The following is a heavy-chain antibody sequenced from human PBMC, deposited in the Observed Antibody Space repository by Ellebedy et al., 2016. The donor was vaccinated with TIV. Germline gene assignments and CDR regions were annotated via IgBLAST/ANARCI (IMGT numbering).Heavy chain of an antibody. CDR3: ARDGLAAAGLDY. Sequence: AASVKVSCKASGYTFTGYYMHWVRQAPGQGLEWMGWINPNSGGTDYAQKFQGRVTMTRDTSISTAYMELSRLRSDDTAVYYCARDGLAAAGLDYWGQGTLVTVSS. V-gene: IGHV1-2*02. CDR1: GYTFTGYY. CDR2: INPNSGGT. J-gene: IGHJ4*02. D-gene: IGHD6-13*01.